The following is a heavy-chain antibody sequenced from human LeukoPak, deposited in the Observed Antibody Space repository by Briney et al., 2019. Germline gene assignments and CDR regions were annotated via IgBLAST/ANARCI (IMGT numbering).Heavy chain of an antibody. CDR2: IQYDGISK. D-gene: IGHD6-19*01. V-gene: IGHV3-30*02. J-gene: IGHJ4*02. CDR1: GLIFSNYG. Sequence: GGSLRLSCAASGLIFSNYGMHWVRQAPGKGLEWVTFIQYDGISKYYADSVKGRFTISRDNSKNTLYLQMNSLRPEDTTVYYCVEEAGSVAGRFDHRGQGNMVTVSS. CDR3: VEEAGSVAGRFDH.